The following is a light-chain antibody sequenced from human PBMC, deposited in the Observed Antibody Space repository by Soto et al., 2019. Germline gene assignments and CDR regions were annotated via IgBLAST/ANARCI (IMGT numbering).Light chain of an antibody. CDR1: SSDIGGYNF. CDR2: DVG. CDR3: NSYRTVSTYV. J-gene: IGLJ1*01. V-gene: IGLV2-14*01. Sequence: QSALTQPASVSGSPGQSITIACTGTSSDIGGYNFVSWYQQHPGKAPKLLIYDVGNRPSGVSNRFSGSKSGITASLTISRLQAEDEAHDYCNSYRTVSTYVFGTGTKLTVL.